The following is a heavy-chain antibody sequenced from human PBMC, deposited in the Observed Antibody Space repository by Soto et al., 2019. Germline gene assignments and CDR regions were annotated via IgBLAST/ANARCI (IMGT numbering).Heavy chain of an antibody. CDR2: FYSNGST. Sequence: PGGSLRLSCAGSGVTLISNYISWVRQAPGEGVEWGSFFYSNGSTYYAPSVKGRFSISRDNSNNMVYLQVDSLRAEDTAVYYCARGGQVRGGLDVWGQGTTVTVSS. D-gene: IGHD2-15*01. CDR1: GVTLISNY. J-gene: IGHJ6*02. CDR3: ARGGQVRGGLDV. V-gene: IGHV3-53*01.